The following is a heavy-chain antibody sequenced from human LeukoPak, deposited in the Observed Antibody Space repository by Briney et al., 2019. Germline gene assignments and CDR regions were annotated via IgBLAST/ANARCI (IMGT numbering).Heavy chain of an antibody. CDR1: GYTFTSYA. CDR3: ARDLRQWLVGSVGY. D-gene: IGHD6-19*01. CDR2: INTNTGNP. V-gene: IGHV7-4-1*02. J-gene: IGHJ4*02. Sequence: ASVKVSCKASGYTFTSYAMNWVRQGPGQGLEWMGWINTNTGNPTYAQGFTGRFVFSLDTSVSTAYLQISSLKAEDTAVYYCARDLRQWLVGSVGYWGQGTLVTVSS.